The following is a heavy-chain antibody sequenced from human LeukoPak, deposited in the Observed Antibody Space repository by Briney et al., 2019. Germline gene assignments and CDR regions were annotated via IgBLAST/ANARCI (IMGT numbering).Heavy chain of an antibody. D-gene: IGHD2-2*01. V-gene: IGHV3-23*01. CDR3: AKDRMKWRVAAASIEY. CDR1: GFTSSNYA. CDR2: LSGSGGNT. J-gene: IGHJ4*02. Sequence: GGSLRLSCAASGFTSSNYAMSWVREAPGKGLEWVSALSGSGGNTNYADSVKGRLTISRDNSKSTLYLQMNSLRGDDTAVYYCAKDRMKWRVAAASIEYWGRGTLVTVST.